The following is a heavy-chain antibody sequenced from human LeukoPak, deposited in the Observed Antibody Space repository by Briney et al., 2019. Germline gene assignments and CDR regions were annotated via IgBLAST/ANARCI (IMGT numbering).Heavy chain of an antibody. D-gene: IGHD2-15*01. CDR2: ISGGGVTT. J-gene: IGHJ4*02. Sequence: PGGSLRLSCAASGFTFSSYAMSWVRQAPGKGLEWVSSISGGGVTTGYVDSVKGRFTISRDNSKNTLHLQMNSLRVEDTAVYYCANRVGWPGPPPDYWGQGTLVTVSS. CDR1: GFTFSSYA. CDR3: ANRVGWPGPPPDY. V-gene: IGHV3-23*01.